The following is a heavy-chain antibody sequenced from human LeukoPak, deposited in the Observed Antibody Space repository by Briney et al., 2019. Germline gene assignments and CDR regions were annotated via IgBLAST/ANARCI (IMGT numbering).Heavy chain of an antibody. Sequence: SETLSLTCTASGGSIGSRSYYWVWIRQPPGKGREGFGSIYYSGSTYYNPSLKSRVTISVDTSKTKFSLKLSSVTAADTAVYYCASRGGCSSTSCYNWFDPWGQGTLVTVSS. D-gene: IGHD2-2*01. CDR3: ASRGGCSSTSCYNWFDP. J-gene: IGHJ5*02. CDR2: IYYSGST. CDR1: GGSIGSRSYY. V-gene: IGHV4-39*07.